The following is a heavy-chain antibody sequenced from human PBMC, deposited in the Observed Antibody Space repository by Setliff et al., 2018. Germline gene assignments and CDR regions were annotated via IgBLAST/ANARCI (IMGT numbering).Heavy chain of an antibody. CDR2: INWNGGST. CDR3: ARDPRYGLGSYSGSIKYGVDV. CDR1: GFTFDDYG. J-gene: IGHJ6*02. V-gene: IGHV3-20*04. D-gene: IGHD3-10*01. Sequence: GGSLRLSCAASGFTFDDYGMSWVRQAPGKGLEWVSTINWNGGSTSYADSVKGRFTISRDIAENSLYLRMNGLRAEDTAFYYCARDPRYGLGSYSGSIKYGVDVWGQGTTVTVSS.